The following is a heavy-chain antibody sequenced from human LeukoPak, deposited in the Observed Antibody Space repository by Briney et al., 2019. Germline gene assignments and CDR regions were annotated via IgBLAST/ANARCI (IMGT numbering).Heavy chain of an antibody. CDR1: GGSFSGYY. V-gene: IGHV4-34*01. D-gene: IGHD2-15*01. Sequence: SETLSLTCAVYGGSFSGYYWSWIRQPPGKGLEWIGEINHSGSTNSNPSLKSRVTISVDTSKNQSSLKLSSVTAADKAMYYCARRLLGYCSGGSCYSGYFQHWGQGTLVTVSS. CDR3: ARRLLGYCSGGSCYSGYFQH. CDR2: INHSGST. J-gene: IGHJ1*01.